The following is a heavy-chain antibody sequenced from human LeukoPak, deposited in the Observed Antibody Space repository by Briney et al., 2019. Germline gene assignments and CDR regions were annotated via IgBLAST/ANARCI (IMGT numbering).Heavy chain of an antibody. J-gene: IGHJ4*02. CDR1: GGSISSGDYY. V-gene: IGHV4-30-4*01. CDR2: IYYSGST. CDR3: ARDHEARPSDY. Sequence: SETLSLTCTVSGGSISSGDYYWSWIRQPPGKGLEWIGYIYYSGSTYYNPSLKSRVTISVDTSKNQFSLKLSSVTAADTAVYYCARDHEARPSDYWGQGTLVTVSS.